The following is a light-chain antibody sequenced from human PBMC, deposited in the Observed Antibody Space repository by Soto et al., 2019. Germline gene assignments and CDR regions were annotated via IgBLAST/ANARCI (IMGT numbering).Light chain of an antibody. CDR2: GAA. V-gene: IGKV3-15*01. CDR1: QSVFSS. J-gene: IGKJ3*01. CDR3: QQYDNLPLT. Sequence: EIVMTQSPATLSVSPGERATLSCRASQSVFSSLAWYQQKPGQAPRLLIYGAATRATGIPARFSGSGSGTEFTLTINSLQSEDFAVYFCQQYDNLPLTFGPGTKVDIK.